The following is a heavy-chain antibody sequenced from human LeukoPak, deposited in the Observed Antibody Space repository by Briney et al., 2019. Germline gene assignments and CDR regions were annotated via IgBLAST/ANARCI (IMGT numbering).Heavy chain of an antibody. CDR3: ARPYGDYVHDAFDI. CDR2: ISAYNGNT. Sequence: VASVKVSCKASGGTFSSYAISWVRQAPGQGLEWMGWISAYNGNTNYAQKLQGRVTMTTDTSTSTAYMELRSLRSDDTAVYYCARPYGDYVHDAFDIWGQGTMVTVSS. CDR1: GGTFSSYA. D-gene: IGHD4-17*01. J-gene: IGHJ3*02. V-gene: IGHV1-18*01.